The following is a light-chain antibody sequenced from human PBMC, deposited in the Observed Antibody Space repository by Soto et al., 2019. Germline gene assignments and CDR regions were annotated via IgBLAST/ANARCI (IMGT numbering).Light chain of an antibody. J-gene: IGKJ4*01. CDR3: QQYNTYFSLT. CDR1: QTIDSW. V-gene: IGKV1-5*03. Sequence: DILMTQSPSTLSASVGDIVTITCRASQTIDSWVAWFQQKPGKAPKLLIYKTSSLESGVQSRFIGSRSGTEYTLTISGLQPDDFASYYCQQYNTYFSLTFGGGTKVDIK. CDR2: KTS.